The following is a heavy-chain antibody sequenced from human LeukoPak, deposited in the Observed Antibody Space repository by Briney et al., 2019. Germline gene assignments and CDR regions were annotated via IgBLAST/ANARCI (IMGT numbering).Heavy chain of an antibody. J-gene: IGHJ5*02. CDR1: GYTLTELS. V-gene: IGHV1-24*01. CDR3: ATAAGYSYGNWFDP. D-gene: IGHD5-18*01. CDR2: FDPEDGET. Sequence: GASVKVSGKVSGYTLTELSMHWVRQAPGKGLEWMGGFDPEDGETIYAQKFQGRVTMTEDTSTDTAYMELSSLRSEDTAVYYCATAAGYSYGNWFDPWGQGTLVTVSS.